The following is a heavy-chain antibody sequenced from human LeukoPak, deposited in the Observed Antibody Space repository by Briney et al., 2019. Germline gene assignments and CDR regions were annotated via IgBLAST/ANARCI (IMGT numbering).Heavy chain of an antibody. CDR1: GGSISSYY. Sequence: SETLSLTCTVSGGSISSYYWSWIRQPPGKGPEWIGYIYYSGSTNYNPSLKSRVTISVDTSKNQFSLKVRSVTAADTAVYYCARETWYNSGWDHWGQGTLVTVSS. V-gene: IGHV4-59*01. D-gene: IGHD6-19*01. CDR2: IYYSGST. CDR3: ARETWYNSGWDH. J-gene: IGHJ4*02.